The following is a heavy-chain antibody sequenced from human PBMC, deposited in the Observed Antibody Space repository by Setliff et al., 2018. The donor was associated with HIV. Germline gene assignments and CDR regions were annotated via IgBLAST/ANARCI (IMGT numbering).Heavy chain of an antibody. CDR2: IYFSGST. Sequence: PSETLSLTCTVSGGSISSGDYFWSWVRQPPGKGLEWIGFIYFSGSTYYNPSLKSRVTISVDTSKNQFSLKLSSVTAADTAVYYCARVEGYSSGWLDYWGQGTLVTVS. J-gene: IGHJ4*02. CDR3: ARVEGYSSGWLDY. V-gene: IGHV4-30-4*08. CDR1: GGSISSGDYF. D-gene: IGHD6-19*01.